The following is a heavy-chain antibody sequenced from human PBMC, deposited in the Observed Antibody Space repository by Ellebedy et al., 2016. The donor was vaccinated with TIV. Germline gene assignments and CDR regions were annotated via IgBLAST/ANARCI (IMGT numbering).Heavy chain of an antibody. CDR1: GGSISNSDYY. V-gene: IGHV4-39*07. CDR2: IYYSGSA. CDR3: ARDPALPRGRFDT. J-gene: IGHJ5*02. Sequence: MPSETLSLTCTVSGGSISNSDYYWNWIRQPPGKGLEWIGSIYYSGSAYYNPSLKSRVTVSVDTSKNPFSLNLSSVTAADTAVYSCARDPALPRGRFDTWGQGTLVTVSS.